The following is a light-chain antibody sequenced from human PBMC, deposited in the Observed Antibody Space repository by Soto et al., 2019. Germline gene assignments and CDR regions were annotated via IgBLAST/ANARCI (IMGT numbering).Light chain of an antibody. V-gene: IGLV9-49*01. CDR1: SDSSNYK. Sequence: QSVLTQPPSASASLGASVTLTCTLSSDSSNYKVDWYQQRPGKGHRFVMRVGTGGIVGSKGDGIPDRFSVLGSGLNRYLTIKNIQEEDESDYHCGADHGSGSNFAVVFGGGTKLTVL. CDR3: GADHGSGSNFAVV. J-gene: IGLJ2*01. CDR2: VGTGGIVG.